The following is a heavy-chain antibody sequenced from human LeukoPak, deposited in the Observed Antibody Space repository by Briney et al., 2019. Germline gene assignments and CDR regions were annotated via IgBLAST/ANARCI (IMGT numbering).Heavy chain of an antibody. Sequence: SETLSLTCTVSGGSISSSSYYWGWIRQPPGKGLEWIGSIYYSGSTYYNPSLKSRVTISVDTSKNQFSLKLSSVTAADTAVYYXXXSLHYDSSGYYFGWGQGTLVTVSS. CDR1: GGSISSSSYY. J-gene: IGHJ4*02. CDR2: IYYSGST. V-gene: IGHV4-39*03. D-gene: IGHD3-22*01. CDR3: XXSLHYDSSGYYFG.